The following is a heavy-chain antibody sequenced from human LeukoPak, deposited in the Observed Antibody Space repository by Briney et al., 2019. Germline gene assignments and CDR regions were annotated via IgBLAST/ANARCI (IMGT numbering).Heavy chain of an antibody. D-gene: IGHD3-10*01. V-gene: IGHV4-30-4*08. CDR2: IRNSASA. CDR1: GGSISRGNFF. J-gene: IGHJ3*02. Sequence: PSETLSLTCTVSGGSISRGNFFWNWIRQRPGKGLEWIGFIRNSASAFYNTSLRSRATISVDTSKNQFSLKLSSVTAADTAVYYCARRERGMWTGGMVRGVTLRDAFDIWGQGTMVTVSS. CDR3: ARRERGMWTGGMVRGVTLRDAFDI.